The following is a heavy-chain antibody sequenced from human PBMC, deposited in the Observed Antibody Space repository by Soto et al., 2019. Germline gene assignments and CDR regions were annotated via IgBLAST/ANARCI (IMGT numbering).Heavy chain of an antibody. CDR1: GGSFSGYY. CDR3: ARMPLYFTNGVCHYYFDY. CDR2: INHSGST. D-gene: IGHD2-8*01. J-gene: IGHJ4*02. Sequence: QVQLQQWGAGLLKPSETLSLTCAVYGGSFSGYYWSWIRQPPGKGLEWIGEINHSGSTNYNPSLKNRVTISVYTFKNQFSLKLRSVTAADTAVYYCARMPLYFTNGVCHYYFDYWGQGTLVTVSS. V-gene: IGHV4-34*01.